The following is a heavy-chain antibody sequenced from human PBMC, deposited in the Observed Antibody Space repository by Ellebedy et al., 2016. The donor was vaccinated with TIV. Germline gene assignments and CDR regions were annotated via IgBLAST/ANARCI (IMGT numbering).Heavy chain of an antibody. CDR3: AGRAYNWNDGSLFDY. CDR1: GSTFGDYY. J-gene: IGHJ4*02. Sequence: GESLKISCAASGSTFGDYYMSWIRQAPGKGLEWVSYISDSGTYTNYADSVKGRFTISRDDSKNTLYLQMNSLRAEDTAVYYCAGRAYNWNDGSLFDYWGQGTLVTVSP. D-gene: IGHD1-1*01. CDR2: ISDSGTYT. V-gene: IGHV3-11*06.